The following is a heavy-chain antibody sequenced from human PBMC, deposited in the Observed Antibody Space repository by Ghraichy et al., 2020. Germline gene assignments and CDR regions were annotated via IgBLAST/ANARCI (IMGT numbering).Heavy chain of an antibody. CDR2: ISGSGDNT. Sequence: GGSLRLPCVVSRFTISNYAMTWVRQTPGKGLEWVSTISGSGDNTYYADSVKGRFTISRDNSKNTLYLQMSSLRAEDTAIYYCAKHVNYYDGSGYWYFFDYWGQGTMVTVSS. J-gene: IGHJ4*02. CDR3: AKHVNYYDGSGYWYFFDY. V-gene: IGHV3-23*01. D-gene: IGHD3-22*01. CDR1: RFTISNYA.